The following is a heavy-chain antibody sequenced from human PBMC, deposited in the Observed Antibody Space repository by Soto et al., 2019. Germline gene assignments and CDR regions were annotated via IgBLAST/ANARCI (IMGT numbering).Heavy chain of an antibody. V-gene: IGHV4-59*01. CDR3: ARRYAGNFDY. CDR2: IYYSGST. CDR1: GGSISNYY. D-gene: IGHD2-8*01. Sequence: SETLSLTCTVSGGSISNYYWSWIRQPPGKGLEWIGYIYYSGSTNYNPSLKSRVTISVDTSKNQFSLRLSSVTAADTAVYYCARRYAGNFDYWGQGTLVTVSS. J-gene: IGHJ4*02.